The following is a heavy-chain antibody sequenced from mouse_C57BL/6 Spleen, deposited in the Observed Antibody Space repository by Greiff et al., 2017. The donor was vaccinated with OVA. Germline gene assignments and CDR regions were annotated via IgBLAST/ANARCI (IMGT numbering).Heavy chain of an antibody. CDR3: ARKSNSYFDV. J-gene: IGHJ1*03. CDR2: IDPSDSET. CDR1: GYTFTSYW. Sequence: QVQLKQSGAELVRPGSSVKLSCKASGYTFTSYWMHWVKQRPIQGLEWIGNIDPSDSETHYNQKFKDKATLTVDKSSSTAYMQLSSLTSEDSAVYYCARKSNSYFDVWGTGTTVTVSS. V-gene: IGHV1-52*01. D-gene: IGHD1-3*01.